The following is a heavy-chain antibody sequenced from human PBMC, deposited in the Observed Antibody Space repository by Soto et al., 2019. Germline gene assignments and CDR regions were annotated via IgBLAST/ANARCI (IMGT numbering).Heavy chain of an antibody. CDR1: GFTFSSYE. V-gene: IGHV3-48*03. CDR2: ISSSGSTI. Sequence: EVQLVESGGGLVQPGGSLRLSCAASGFTFSSYEMNWVRQAPGKGLEWVSYISSSGSTIYYADSVKGRFTISRDNAKNSLYLQMNSLRAEDTAVYYCARDTARAYYYYGMDVWGQGTTVTVFS. J-gene: IGHJ6*02. D-gene: IGHD5-18*01. CDR3: ARDTARAYYYYGMDV.